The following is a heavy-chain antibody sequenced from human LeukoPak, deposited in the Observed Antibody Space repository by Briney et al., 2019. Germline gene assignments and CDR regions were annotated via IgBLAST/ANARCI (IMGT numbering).Heavy chain of an antibody. Sequence: GGSLRLSCAASGFTFSSYSMNWVRQAPGKGLEWISYISSGSSTIYYADSVKSRFTISRDNAKNSLYLQMNSLRAEDTAVYYCARVLHKRNYDSSDYYGYWGQGTLVTVSS. J-gene: IGHJ4*02. CDR1: GFTFSSYS. V-gene: IGHV3-48*01. CDR3: ARVLHKRNYDSSDYYGY. D-gene: IGHD3-22*01. CDR2: ISSGSSTI.